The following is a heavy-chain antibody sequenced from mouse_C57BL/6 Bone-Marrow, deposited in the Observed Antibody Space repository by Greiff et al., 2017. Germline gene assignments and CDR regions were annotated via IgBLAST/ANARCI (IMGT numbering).Heavy chain of an antibody. Sequence: EVQLVESGPGMVKPSQSLSLTCTVTGYSITSGYDWHWIRHFPGNNLEWMGYISYSGSTNYNPSLKSRISITHDTSKNHFFLKLNSVTTEDTATYYCARRPLAPWYFDVWGTGTTVTVSS. CDR3: ARRPLAPWYFDV. V-gene: IGHV3-1*01. CDR2: ISYSGST. CDR1: GYSITSGYD. J-gene: IGHJ1*03.